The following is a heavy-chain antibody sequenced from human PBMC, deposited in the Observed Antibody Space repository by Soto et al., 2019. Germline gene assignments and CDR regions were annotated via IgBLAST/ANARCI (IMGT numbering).Heavy chain of an antibody. CDR1: GYTLTELS. D-gene: IGHD6-13*01. V-gene: IGHV1-24*01. CDR2: FDPEDGET. Sequence: ASVKVSCKASGYTLTELSIHWARQAPGKGLEWMGGFDPEDGETIYAQKFQGRVTMTEDTSTDTAYMELSSLRSEDTAVYYCATIALQQLVPNFDYWGQGTLVTVSS. CDR3: ATIALQQLVPNFDY. J-gene: IGHJ4*02.